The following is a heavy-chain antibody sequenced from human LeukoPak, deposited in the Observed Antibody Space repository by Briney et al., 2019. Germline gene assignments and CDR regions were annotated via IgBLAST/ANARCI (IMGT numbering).Heavy chain of an antibody. V-gene: IGHV3-21*01. CDR1: GFTFSSYS. Sequence: GGSLRLSCAASGFTFSSYSMNWVRQAPGKGLEWVSSISSSSSYIYYADSVKGRFTISRDNAKNSLYLQMNSLRAEDTAVYYCARDLCSGGSCYDYFDYWGQGTLVTVSS. CDR3: ARDLCSGGSCYDYFDY. CDR2: ISSSSSYI. D-gene: IGHD2-15*01. J-gene: IGHJ4*02.